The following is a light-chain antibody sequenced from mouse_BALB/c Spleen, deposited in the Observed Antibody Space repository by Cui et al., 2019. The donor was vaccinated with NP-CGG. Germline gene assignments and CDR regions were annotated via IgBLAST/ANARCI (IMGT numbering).Light chain of an antibody. CDR2: GTN. CDR3: VLWYSNHWV. V-gene: IGLV1*01. CDR1: TGPVTTSNY. J-gene: IGLJ1*01. Sequence: QAVVTQESAPTTSPGETVTLTCRSSTGPVTTSNYANWVQEKPDHLFTGLIGGTNNRAPGVPARFSGSLIGDKAALTITGAQTEDEAIYFCVLWYSNHWVFGGGTKLTVV.